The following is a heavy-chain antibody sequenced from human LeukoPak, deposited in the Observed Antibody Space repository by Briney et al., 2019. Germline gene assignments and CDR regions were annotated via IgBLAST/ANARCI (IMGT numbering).Heavy chain of an antibody. CDR2: IYTSGST. D-gene: IGHD6-13*01. V-gene: IGHV4-4*07. Sequence: SETLSLTCTVSGGSISSYYWSWIRQPAGKGLEWIGRIYTSGSTNYNPSLKSRVTMSVDTSKNQFSLKLSSVTAADMAVYYCARAGGALIAAAGTNGMDVWGQGTTVTVSS. CDR1: GGSISSYY. CDR3: ARAGGALIAAAGTNGMDV. J-gene: IGHJ6*02.